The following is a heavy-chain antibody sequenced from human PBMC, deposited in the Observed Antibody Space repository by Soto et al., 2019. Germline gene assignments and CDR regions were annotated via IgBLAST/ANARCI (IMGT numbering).Heavy chain of an antibody. D-gene: IGHD3-22*01. V-gene: IGHV1-69*13. CDR2: IIPIFGTA. Sequence: ASLKFSCKASGGTFSSYAISWVRQAPGQGLEWMGGIIPIFGTANYAQKFQGRVTITADESTSTAYMELSSLRSEDTAVYYCERDPDYYDSSGYYDYWGQGTLVTVSS. CDR3: ERDPDYYDSSGYYDY. J-gene: IGHJ4*02. CDR1: GGTFSSYA.